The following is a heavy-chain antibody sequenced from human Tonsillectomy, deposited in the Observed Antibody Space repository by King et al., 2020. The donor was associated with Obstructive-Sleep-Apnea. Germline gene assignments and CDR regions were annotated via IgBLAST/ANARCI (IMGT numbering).Heavy chain of an antibody. CDR1: GFTFSSYW. CDR3: AGYPQRRLHDY. J-gene: IGHJ4*02. V-gene: IGHV3-7*01. CDR2: IKQDGSEK. Sequence: VQLVESGGGLVQPGGSLRLSCAASGFTFSSYWMSWVRQAPGKGLEWVANIKQDGSEKYYVDSVKGRFTISRDNATNSLYLQMNSVSAEDTAVYYCAGYPQRRLHDYWGQGTLVTVSA. D-gene: IGHD1-1*01.